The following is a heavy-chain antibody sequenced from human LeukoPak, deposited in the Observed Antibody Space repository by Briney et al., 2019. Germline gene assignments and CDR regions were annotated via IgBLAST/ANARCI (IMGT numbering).Heavy chain of an antibody. D-gene: IGHD3-10*02. V-gene: IGHV3-21*01. CDR2: ISSSHYI. Sequence: GGSLRLSCAASGFTFSSYSLNRVRQAPGMGLEWVSSISSSHYIYYADSVKGRFTISRDNAKNSLYLQMNSLRAEDMAVYYCAELGITMIGGVWGKGTTVTISS. CDR3: AELGITMIGGV. CDR1: GFTFSSYS. J-gene: IGHJ6*04.